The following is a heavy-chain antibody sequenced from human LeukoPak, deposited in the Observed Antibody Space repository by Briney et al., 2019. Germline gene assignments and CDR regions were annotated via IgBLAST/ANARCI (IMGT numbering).Heavy chain of an antibody. V-gene: IGHV5-51*01. CDR1: GYIFNSYW. CDR3: ARLSYGTAHSYFDY. D-gene: IGHD1-26*01. Sequence: GESLKISCKGSGYIFNSYWIGWVRQMPGKGLEWMGIIYPGDSDTRYSPSFQGQVTISADKSISTAYLQWGSLKASDTAMYYCARLSYGTAHSYFDYWGQGTLVTVSS. J-gene: IGHJ4*02. CDR2: IYPGDSDT.